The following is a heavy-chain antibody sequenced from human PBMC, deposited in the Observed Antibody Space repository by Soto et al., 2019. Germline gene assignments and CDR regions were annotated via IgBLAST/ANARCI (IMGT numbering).Heavy chain of an antibody. CDR2: MSGTGSSK. J-gene: IGHJ4*02. CDR3: ANVGFSTGCTPSYFAY. V-gene: IGHV3-23*01. Sequence: EVQLLESGGGLVQPGRSLRLSCAASGFTVSSYAMNWVRQAPGKGLEWVSAMSGTGSSKSNADSVNGRFTISRDNSKKTLYLQMTSLRDVDRVVSQCANVGFSTGCTPSYFAYWGQGTLVTVAS. D-gene: IGHD2-8*02. CDR1: GFTVSSYA.